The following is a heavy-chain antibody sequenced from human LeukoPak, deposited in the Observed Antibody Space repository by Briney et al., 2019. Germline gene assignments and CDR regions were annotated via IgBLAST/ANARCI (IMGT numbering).Heavy chain of an antibody. Sequence: PSETLSLTCTVSGGSISSGDYYWSWIRQPPGKGLEWLGYIYYSGSTYYNPSLKSRVTMSVDTSKNQFSLKLSSVTAADTAVYYCARGQSIVGATGDYWGQGTLVTVSS. CDR1: GGSISSGDYY. CDR3: ARGQSIVGATGDY. CDR2: IYYSGST. D-gene: IGHD1-26*01. J-gene: IGHJ4*02. V-gene: IGHV4-30-4*01.